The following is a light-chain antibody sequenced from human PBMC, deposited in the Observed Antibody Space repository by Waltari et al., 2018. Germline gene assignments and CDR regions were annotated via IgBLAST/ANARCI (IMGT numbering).Light chain of an antibody. J-gene: IGLJ2*01. CDR2: STS. CDR1: TGAVTSGYY. V-gene: IGLV7-43*01. CDR3: LLYYGGAQLV. Sequence: QTVVTQEPSLTVSPGGTVTLTCASSTGAVTSGYYPNCFQQKPGQAPRDMIYSTSNKHSVSPARFSGSLLGCKAALTLPGVQPEDEAEYYCLLYYGGAQLVFGGGTKLTVL.